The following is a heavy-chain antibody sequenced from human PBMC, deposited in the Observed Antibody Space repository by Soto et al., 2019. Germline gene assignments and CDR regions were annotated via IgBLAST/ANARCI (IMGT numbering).Heavy chain of an antibody. CDR3: AREGQAPYYYYGMDV. J-gene: IGHJ6*02. Sequence: ASVKVSCKASGGTFSSYAISWVRQAPGQGLEWMGGIIPIFGTANYAQKFQGRVAMTTDTSTSTAHMELGSLRSDDTAVYYCAREGQAPYYYYGMDVWGQGTAVTVSS. V-gene: IGHV1-69*05. CDR1: GGTFSSYA. CDR2: IIPIFGTA.